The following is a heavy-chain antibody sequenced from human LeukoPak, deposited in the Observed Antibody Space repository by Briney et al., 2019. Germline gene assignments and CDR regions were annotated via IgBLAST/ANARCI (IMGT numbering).Heavy chain of an antibody. D-gene: IGHD6-13*01. CDR1: GYTLTELS. J-gene: IGHJ4*02. V-gene: IGHV1-24*01. CDR2: FDPEDGET. Sequence: ASVKVSCKVSGYTLTELSMHWVRQAPGKGLEWMGGFDPEDGETIYAQKFQSRVTMTEDTSTDTAYMEQSSLRSEDTAVYYCATYTYSSSWYLVWGQGTLVTVSS. CDR3: ATYTYSSSWYLV.